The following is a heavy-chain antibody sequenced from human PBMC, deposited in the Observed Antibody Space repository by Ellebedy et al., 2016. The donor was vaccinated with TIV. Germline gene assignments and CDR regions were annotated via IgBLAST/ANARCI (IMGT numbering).Heavy chain of an antibody. CDR3: DFPFDS. D-gene: IGHD3-10*01. CDR1: GHSFTSYG. Sequence: AASVKVSCKASGHSFTSYGISWVRQAPGEGLEWMGWISAYNGNTLYIEKFQGRVTMTTDTSTNTAYMELRSLRSDDTAVYFGDFPFDSWGQGTLVTVSS. V-gene: IGHV1-18*04. CDR2: ISAYNGNT. J-gene: IGHJ4*02.